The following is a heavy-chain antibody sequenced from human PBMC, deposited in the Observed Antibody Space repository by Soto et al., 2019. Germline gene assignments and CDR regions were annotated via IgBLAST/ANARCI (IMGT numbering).Heavy chain of an antibody. V-gene: IGHV1-69*05. J-gene: IGHJ4*02. CDR1: GGPLSSHG. CDR2: IIPIFGTA. Sequence: SVKGSRQGSGGPLSSHGISRGRQAPGQGLEWMGGIIPIFGTANYAQKFQGRVTMTRDTSTSTVYMELSSLRSEDTAVYYCARGGWLDIDYWGQGTLVTVSS. CDR3: ARGGWLDIDY. D-gene: IGHD6-19*01.